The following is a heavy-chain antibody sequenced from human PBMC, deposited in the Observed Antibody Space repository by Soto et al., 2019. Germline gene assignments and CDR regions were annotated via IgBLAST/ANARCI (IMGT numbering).Heavy chain of an antibody. CDR1: GFTFSSYA. D-gene: IGHD3-16*02. Sequence: GGSLRLSCAASGFTFSSYAMSWVRQAPGKGLEWVSAISGSGGSTYYADSVKGRFTISRDNSKNTLYLQMNSLRAEDTAVYYCAKVERTYDYIWGSYRPLYFDYWGQGTLVTVSS. J-gene: IGHJ4*02. V-gene: IGHV3-23*01. CDR3: AKVERTYDYIWGSYRPLYFDY. CDR2: ISGSGGST.